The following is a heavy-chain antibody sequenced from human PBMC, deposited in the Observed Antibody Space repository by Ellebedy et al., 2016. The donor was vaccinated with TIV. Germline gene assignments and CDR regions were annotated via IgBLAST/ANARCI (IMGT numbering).Heavy chain of an antibody. CDR3: ARDETPVVPAAIWPSSIDY. Sequence: GESLKISXAASGFTFSSYGMHWVRQAPGKGLEWVAVIWYDGSNKYYADSVKGRFTISRDNSKNTLYLQMNSLRAEDTAVYYCARDETPVVPAAIWPSSIDYWGQGTLVTVSS. V-gene: IGHV3-33*01. CDR1: GFTFSSYG. D-gene: IGHD2-2*01. CDR2: IWYDGSNK. J-gene: IGHJ4*02.